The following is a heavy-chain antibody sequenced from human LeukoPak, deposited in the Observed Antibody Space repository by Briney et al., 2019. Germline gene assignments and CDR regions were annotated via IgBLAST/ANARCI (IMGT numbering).Heavy chain of an antibody. V-gene: IGHV3-21*01. J-gene: IGHJ4*02. CDR2: ISSTSGYK. CDR3: ARERGAMYYFDY. CDR1: GFIFRSYS. Sequence: GGSLRLSCAASGFIFRSYSMNWVRQAPGKGLDWVSSISSTSGYKYYADSVKGRFTVSRDNAKNSLYLQMNSLRVEDTAVYFCARERGAMYYFDYWGQGILVTVSS. D-gene: IGHD4/OR15-4a*01.